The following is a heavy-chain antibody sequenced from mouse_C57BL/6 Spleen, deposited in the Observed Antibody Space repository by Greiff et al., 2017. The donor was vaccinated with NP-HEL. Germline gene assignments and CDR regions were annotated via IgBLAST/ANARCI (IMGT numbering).Heavy chain of an antibody. J-gene: IGHJ4*01. V-gene: IGHV5-9-1*02. CDR1: GFTFSSYA. Sequence: DVKLVESGEGLVKPGGSLKLSCAASGFTFSSYAMSWVRQTPEKRLEWVAYISSGGDYIYYADTVKGRFTISRDNARNTLYLQMSSLKSEDTAMYYCTRGGIYYDYDSAMDYWGQGTSVTVSS. CDR2: ISSGGDYI. CDR3: TRGGIYYDYDSAMDY. D-gene: IGHD2-4*01.